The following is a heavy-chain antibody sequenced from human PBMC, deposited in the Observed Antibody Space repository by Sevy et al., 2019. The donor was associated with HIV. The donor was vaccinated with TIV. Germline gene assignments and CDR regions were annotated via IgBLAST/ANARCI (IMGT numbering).Heavy chain of an antibody. CDR2: INSDGSST. D-gene: IGHD3-3*01. J-gene: IGHJ6*02. V-gene: IGHV3-74*01. CDR1: GFTFSSYW. Sequence: GGSLRLSCAASGFTFSSYWMHWVRQAPGKGLVWVSRINSDGSSTSYADSVKGRFTISRENAKNTLYLQMNSLRAEDTAVYYCARDMVEYYDFWSGSYYGMDVWGQGTTVTVPS. CDR3: ARDMVEYYDFWSGSYYGMDV.